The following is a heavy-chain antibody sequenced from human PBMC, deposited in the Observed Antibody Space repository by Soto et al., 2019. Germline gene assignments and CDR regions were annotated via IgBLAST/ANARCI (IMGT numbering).Heavy chain of an antibody. CDR1: GFTVSSNY. CDR3: ARLGEVGGVPSKTAFDI. Sequence: PGGSLRLSCAASGFTVSSNYMSWVRQAPGKGLEWVSVIYSGGSTYYADSLKGRFTISRDNSKNTLYLQMNSLRAEDTAVYYCARLGEVGGVPSKTAFDIWGQGTMVTVSS. D-gene: IGHD3-16*01. V-gene: IGHV3-66*04. CDR2: IYSGGST. J-gene: IGHJ3*02.